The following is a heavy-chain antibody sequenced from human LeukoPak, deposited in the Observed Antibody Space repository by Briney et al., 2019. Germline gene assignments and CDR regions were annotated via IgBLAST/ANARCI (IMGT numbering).Heavy chain of an antibody. Sequence: GGSLRLSCAASGFTFSDYYMTWIRQAPGKGLEWVSYISSSGSTIYYADSVKGRFTISRDNAKNSLYLQMNSLRAEDTAVYYCARVRGGGYSYRHPDYWGQGTLVTVSS. D-gene: IGHD5-18*01. CDR3: ARVRGGGYSYRHPDY. CDR1: GFTFSDYY. CDR2: ISSSGSTI. J-gene: IGHJ4*02. V-gene: IGHV3-11*04.